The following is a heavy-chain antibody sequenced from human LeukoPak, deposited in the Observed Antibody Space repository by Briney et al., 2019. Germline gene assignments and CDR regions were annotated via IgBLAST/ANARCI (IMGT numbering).Heavy chain of an antibody. Sequence: PGGSLRLSCAASGFTFSDYYMSWIRQAPGKGLEWVSAISGSGGSTYYADSVKGRFTISRDNSKNTLYLQMNSLRAEDTAVYYCAKTPDSGVGYCSGGSCYAGYYFDYWGQGTLVTVSS. D-gene: IGHD2-15*01. CDR1: GFTFSDYY. CDR2: ISGSGGST. J-gene: IGHJ4*02. V-gene: IGHV3-23*01. CDR3: AKTPDSGVGYCSGGSCYAGYYFDY.